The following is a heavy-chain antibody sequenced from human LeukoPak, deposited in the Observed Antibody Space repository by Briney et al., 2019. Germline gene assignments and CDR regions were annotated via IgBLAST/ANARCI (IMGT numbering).Heavy chain of an antibody. V-gene: IGHV3-21*01. J-gene: IGHJ4*02. CDR1: GFTFSSYS. CDR2: ISSSSSYI. Sequence: GGSLRLSCAASGFTFSSYSMNWVRQAPGKGLEWVSSISSSSSYIYYADSVKGRFTISRDNAKNSLYLQMNSLRAEDTAVYYCARGDSSIWFMVPTDYWGQGTLVTVSS. CDR3: ARGDSSIWFMVPTDY. D-gene: IGHD6-13*01.